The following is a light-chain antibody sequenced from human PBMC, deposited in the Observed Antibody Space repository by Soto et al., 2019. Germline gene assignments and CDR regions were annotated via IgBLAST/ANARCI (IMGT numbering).Light chain of an antibody. CDR2: AAS. V-gene: IGKV1-27*01. Sequence: DVQMTQSPSSLSASVGDRVTITCRASQGISTYLAWYQQKPGKIPTLLIYAASTLQSGVPSRFSGSGSGTDFTLTISSLQSEDVATYYCQNSNSAPLTFGGGTKVELK. CDR1: QGISTY. J-gene: IGKJ4*01. CDR3: QNSNSAPLT.